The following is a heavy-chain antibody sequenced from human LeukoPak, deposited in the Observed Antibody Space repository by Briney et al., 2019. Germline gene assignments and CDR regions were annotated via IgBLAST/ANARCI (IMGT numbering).Heavy chain of an antibody. V-gene: IGHV1-8*01. J-gene: IGHJ4*02. Sequence: GASVKVSCKASGYTFTSYDINWVRQATGQGPEWMGWMNPNNGNTGYAQKFQGRVTMTRDTSISTAYMELSSLRSEDTAVYYCARDPRTGSSDYWGQGTLVTVSS. D-gene: IGHD1-14*01. CDR3: ARDPRTGSSDY. CDR1: GYTFTSYD. CDR2: MNPNNGNT.